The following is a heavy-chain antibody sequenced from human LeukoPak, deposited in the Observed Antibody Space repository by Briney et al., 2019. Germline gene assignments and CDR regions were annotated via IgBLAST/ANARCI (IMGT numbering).Heavy chain of an antibody. CDR2: INSDGINT. CDR3: ARDFWRKSSSWYSY. D-gene: IGHD6-13*01. V-gene: IGHV3-74*01. CDR1: GFTFSNYW. Sequence: GGSLRLSCAASGFTFSNYWMHWVRQAPGKGLVWVSRINSDGINTSYADSVKGRFTISRDNSKNTLHLQMNSLRAEDTAVYYCARDFWRKSSSWYSYWGQGTLVTVSS. J-gene: IGHJ4*02.